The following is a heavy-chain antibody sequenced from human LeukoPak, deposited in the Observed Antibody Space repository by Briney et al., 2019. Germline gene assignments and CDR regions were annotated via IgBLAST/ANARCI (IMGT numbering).Heavy chain of an antibody. CDR3: ARRRCSSTSCYYSDY. J-gene: IGHJ4*02. CDR2: IYYSGST. Sequence: SETLSLTCTVSGGSISSYYWSWIRQPPGKGLEWIGYIYYSGSTNYNPSLKSRVTISVDTSKNQFSLKLSSVTAADTAVYYCARRRCSSTSCYYSDYWGQGTLVTVSS. D-gene: IGHD2-2*01. CDR1: GGSISSYY. V-gene: IGHV4-59*08.